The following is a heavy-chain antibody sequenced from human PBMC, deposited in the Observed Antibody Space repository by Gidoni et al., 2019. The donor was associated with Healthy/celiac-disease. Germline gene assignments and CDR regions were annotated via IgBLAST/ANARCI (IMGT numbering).Heavy chain of an antibody. CDR1: GFPFSSYA. J-gene: IGHJ3*02. CDR3: ASGGAYCGGDCPGAFDI. Sequence: VQLVESVGGVVQPWRSLRLSCAAPGFPFSSYAMHWVRQAPGKGLEWVAVISYDGSNKYYADSVKGRFTISRDNSKNTLYLQMNSLRAEDTAVYYCASGGAYCGGDCPGAFDIWGQGTMVTVSS. CDR2: ISYDGSNK. D-gene: IGHD2-21*02. V-gene: IGHV3-30-3*01.